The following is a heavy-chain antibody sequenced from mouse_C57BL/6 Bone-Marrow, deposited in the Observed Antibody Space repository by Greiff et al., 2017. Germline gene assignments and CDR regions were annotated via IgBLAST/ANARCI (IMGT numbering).Heavy chain of an antibody. V-gene: IGHV1-81*01. J-gene: IGHJ4*01. CDR3: AGGYDYSYYYGMDY. CDR1: GYTFTSYG. D-gene: IGHD2-4*01. CDR2: IYPRSGNT. Sequence: VQLQQSGAELARPGASVKLSCKASGYTFTSYGISWVKQRTGQGLEWIGEIYPRSGNTYYNEKFKGKATLTADKSSSTAYMELRSLTSEDSAVYFCAGGYDYSYYYGMDYWGQVTSVTVSA.